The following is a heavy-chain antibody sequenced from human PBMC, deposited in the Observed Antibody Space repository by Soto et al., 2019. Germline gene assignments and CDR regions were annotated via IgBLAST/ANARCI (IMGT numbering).Heavy chain of an antibody. D-gene: IGHD6-19*01. CDR3: ARPFDTSGWYDH. CDR2: IYPGDSDT. CDR1: GYSFTSYW. V-gene: IGHV5-51*01. Sequence: PGESLKISCKGSGYSFTSYWLAWVRQMPGKGLECMGIIYPGDSDTRYSPSFEGQVTISADKSINTAYLQWSSLKASDSAMYYCARPFDTSGWYDHWGQGTLVTVS. J-gene: IGHJ5*02.